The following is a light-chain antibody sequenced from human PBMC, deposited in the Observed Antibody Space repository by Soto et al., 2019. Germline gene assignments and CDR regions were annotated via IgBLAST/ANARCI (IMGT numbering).Light chain of an antibody. V-gene: IGLV1-51*01. CDR1: SSNIGNNY. Sequence: QSVLTQPPSVSAAPGQKVTISCSGSSSNIGNNYVSWYQQLPGTAPKLLIYDNNKRPSGIPDRLSGSKSGTSATLGITGLQTGDEADYYCGTWDSSLSVSYVFGTGTKLTVL. CDR3: GTWDSSLSVSYV. CDR2: DNN. J-gene: IGLJ1*01.